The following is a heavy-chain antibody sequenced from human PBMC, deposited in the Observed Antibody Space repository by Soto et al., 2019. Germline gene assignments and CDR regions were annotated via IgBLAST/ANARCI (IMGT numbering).Heavy chain of an antibody. CDR3: ARPRVTMFGGGFDI. V-gene: IGHV4-34*01. CDR1: GGPFSGYY. D-gene: IGHD3-10*02. CDR2: INHSGST. Sequence: SETLSLTCAVYGGPFSGYYWSWIRQPPGKGLEWIGEINHSGSTNYNPSLKSRVTISVDTSKNQFSLKLSSVTAADTAVYYCARPRVTMFGGGFDIWGQGTMVTVSS. J-gene: IGHJ3*02.